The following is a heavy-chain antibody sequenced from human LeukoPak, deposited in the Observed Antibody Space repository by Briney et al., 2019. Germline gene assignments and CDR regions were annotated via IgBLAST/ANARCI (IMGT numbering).Heavy chain of an antibody. J-gene: IGHJ5*02. CDR1: GGSFSGYY. V-gene: IGHV4-34*01. Sequence: SETLSLTCAVYGGSFSGYYWSWIRQPPGKGLEWIGEINHSGSTNYNPSLKSRVTISVDTSKNQFSLKLSSVTAADTAVYYCARPIAAAGSRVVWFDPWGQGTLVTASS. D-gene: IGHD6-13*01. CDR3: ARPIAAAGSRVVWFDP. CDR2: INHSGST.